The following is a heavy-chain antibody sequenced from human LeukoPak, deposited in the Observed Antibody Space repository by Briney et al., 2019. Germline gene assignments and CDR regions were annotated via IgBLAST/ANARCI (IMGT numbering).Heavy chain of an antibody. D-gene: IGHD4-17*01. Sequence: KPSETLSLTCTVSGGSISSYYWSWIRQPPGKGLEWIGYIYYSGSTNYNPSLKSRVTISVDTSKNQFSLKLSSVTAADTAVYYCARTTVNNWFDPWGQGTLVTVSS. J-gene: IGHJ5*02. CDR2: IYYSGST. CDR1: GGSISSYY. CDR3: ARTTVNNWFDP. V-gene: IGHV4-59*01.